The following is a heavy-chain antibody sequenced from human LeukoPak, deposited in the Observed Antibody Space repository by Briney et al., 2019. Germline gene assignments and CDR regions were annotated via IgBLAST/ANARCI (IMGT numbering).Heavy chain of an antibody. V-gene: IGHV3-7*01. D-gene: IGHD3-10*02. Sequence: GGSLRLSCAASGFTFSSFWMTWVRQAPGKGLEWVANIKQDGSQTYYVDSVKGRFTISRDNAKNSLYLQMNSLRAEDTAVYYCAELGITMIGGVWGKGTTVTISS. CDR1: GFTFSSFW. CDR3: AELGITMIGGV. J-gene: IGHJ6*04. CDR2: IKQDGSQT.